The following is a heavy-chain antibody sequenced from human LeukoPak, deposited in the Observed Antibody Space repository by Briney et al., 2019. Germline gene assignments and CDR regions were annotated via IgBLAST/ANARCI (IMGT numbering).Heavy chain of an antibody. V-gene: IGHV4-34*01. D-gene: IGHD5-18*01. Sequence: SETLSLTCAVYGGSFSGYYWSWIRQPPGKGLEWIGETNHSGSTNYNPSLKSRVTISVDTSKNQFSLKLSSVTAADTAVYYCARSEKSGYSYGLDYWGQGTLVTVSS. CDR3: ARSEKSGYSYGLDY. CDR1: GGSFSGYY. J-gene: IGHJ4*02. CDR2: TNHSGST.